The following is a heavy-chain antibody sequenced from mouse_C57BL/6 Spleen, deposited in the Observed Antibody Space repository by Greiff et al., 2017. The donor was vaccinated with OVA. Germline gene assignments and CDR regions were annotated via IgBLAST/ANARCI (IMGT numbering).Heavy chain of an antibody. J-gene: IGHJ4*01. D-gene: IGHD1-1*01. V-gene: IGHV1-82*01. CDR2: IYPGDGDT. CDR1: GYAFSSSW. Sequence: QVQLKESGPELVKPGASVKISCKASGYAFSSSWMNWVKQRPGKGLEWIGRIYPGDGDTNYNGKFKGKATLTADKSSSTAYMQLSSLTSEDSAVYFCARRGYYYYGSSPNYYAMDYWGQGTSVTVSS. CDR3: ARRGYYYYGSSPNYYAMDY.